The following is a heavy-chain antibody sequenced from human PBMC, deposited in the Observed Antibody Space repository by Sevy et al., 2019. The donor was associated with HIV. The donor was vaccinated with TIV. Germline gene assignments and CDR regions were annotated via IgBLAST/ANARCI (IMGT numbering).Heavy chain of an antibody. CDR2: IWHDGNSE. J-gene: IGHJ4*02. CDR1: RFTFSTYV. CDR3: ASEAGYGTDSRPFDY. D-gene: IGHD5-12*01. Sequence: GGSLRPSCVASRFTFSTYVMHWVRQAPGKGLEWVAVIWHDGNSEYYADSVRGRFTISRDDSKSTLYLQMNSLRPEDTALYYCASEAGYGTDSRPFDYWGQGTLVTVSS. V-gene: IGHV3-33*08.